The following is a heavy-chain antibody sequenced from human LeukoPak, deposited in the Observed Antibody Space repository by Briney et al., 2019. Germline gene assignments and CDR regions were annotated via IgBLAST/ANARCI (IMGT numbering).Heavy chain of an antibody. D-gene: IGHD1-26*01. J-gene: IGHJ4*02. Sequence: PSDTLSLTCAVSGYSISSSNWWGWIRQPPGKGLEWIGYIYYSGSTYYNPSLKSRVTMSVDTSKNQFSLKLSSVTAADTAVYYCAREGGSYHFDYWGQGTLVTVSS. V-gene: IGHV4-28*03. CDR1: GYSISSSNW. CDR2: IYYSGST. CDR3: AREGGSYHFDY.